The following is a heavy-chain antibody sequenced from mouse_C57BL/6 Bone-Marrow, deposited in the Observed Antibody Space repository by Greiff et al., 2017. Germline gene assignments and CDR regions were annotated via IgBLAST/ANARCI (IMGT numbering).Heavy chain of an antibody. Sequence: EVKLMESGPGLVKPSQSLSLTCSVTGYSITSGYYWNWIRQFPGNKLEWMGYISYDGSNNYNPSLKNRISITRDTSKNQFFLKLNSVTTEDTATYYCARDKVYYGSSWFAYWGQGTLVTVSA. CDR2: ISYDGSN. V-gene: IGHV3-6*01. D-gene: IGHD1-1*01. J-gene: IGHJ3*01. CDR3: ARDKVYYGSSWFAY. CDR1: GYSITSGYY.